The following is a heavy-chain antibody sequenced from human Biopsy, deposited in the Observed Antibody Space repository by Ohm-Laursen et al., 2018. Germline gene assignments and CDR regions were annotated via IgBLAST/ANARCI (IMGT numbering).Heavy chain of an antibody. J-gene: IGHJ4*02. CDR2: INHSGRT. V-gene: IGHV4-34*01. D-gene: IGHD2-15*01. CDR1: GESFNGYY. CDR3: ASLGRYCSGENCYGIDY. Sequence: GTLSLTWAVYGESFNGYYWSWIRQTPGKGLEWIGEINHSGRTNYNPSLKSRVTISVDTSKNQFSLRLSSVTAADTAVYYCASLGRYCSGENCYGIDYWGQGTLVTVSS.